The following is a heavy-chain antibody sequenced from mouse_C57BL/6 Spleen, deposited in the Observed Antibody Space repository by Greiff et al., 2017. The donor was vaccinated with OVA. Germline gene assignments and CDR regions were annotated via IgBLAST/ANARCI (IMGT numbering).Heavy chain of an antibody. D-gene: IGHD1-1*01. V-gene: IGHV1-69*01. J-gene: IGHJ2*01. CDR2: IDPSDSYT. CDR1: GYTFTSYW. CDR3: ARTHYGSSLYYFDY. Sequence: QVQLQQPGAELVMPGASVKLSCKASGYTFTSYWMHWVKQRPGQGLEWIGEIDPSDSYTNYNQKFKGKSPLTVDKSSSTAYMRLSSLTSADSAVYYCARTHYGSSLYYFDYWGKGTTLTVSS.